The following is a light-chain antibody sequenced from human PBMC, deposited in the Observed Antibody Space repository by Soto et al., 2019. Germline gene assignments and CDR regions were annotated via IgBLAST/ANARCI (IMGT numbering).Light chain of an antibody. CDR1: SSDVGGYNY. Sequence: QSALTQPASVSGSPGQSITISCTGTSSDVGGYNYVSWYQQHPGKAPKLTIYDVSSRPSGISNRFSGSKSGNTASLTISGLQAEDEADYCCRSYTSSSTLDVVFGGGTKLTVL. CDR3: RSYTSSSTLDVV. J-gene: IGLJ2*01. CDR2: DVS. V-gene: IGLV2-14*01.